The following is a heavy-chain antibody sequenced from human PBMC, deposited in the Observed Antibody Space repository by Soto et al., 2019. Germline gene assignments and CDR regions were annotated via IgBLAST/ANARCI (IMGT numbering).Heavy chain of an antibody. V-gene: IGHV3-23*01. CDR2: ISGSGGST. Sequence: EVQLLESGGGLVPPGGSLRLSCAASGFTFPSYAMIWVRQAPGKGLECVSLISGSGGSTYYADSVKGRFTISRDDAKNAVYLQMDSLRAEDTAVYYCAKQRGYSSGWYGAFDIWGQGTMVTVSS. CDR1: GFTFPSYA. CDR3: AKQRGYSSGWYGAFDI. D-gene: IGHD6-19*01. J-gene: IGHJ3*02.